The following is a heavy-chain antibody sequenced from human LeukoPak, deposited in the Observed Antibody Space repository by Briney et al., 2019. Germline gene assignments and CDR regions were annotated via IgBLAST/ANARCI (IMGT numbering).Heavy chain of an antibody. D-gene: IGHD3-22*01. V-gene: IGHV3-30*02. J-gene: IGHJ4*02. Sequence: GGSLRLSCAASGFTFSSYGMHWVRQAPGKGLEWVAFIRYDGSNKYYADSVKGRFTTSRDNSKNTLYLQMNSLRAEDTAVYYCAKNLAGYDSSGYSDYWGQGTLVTVSS. CDR2: IRYDGSNK. CDR1: GFTFSSYG. CDR3: AKNLAGYDSSGYSDY.